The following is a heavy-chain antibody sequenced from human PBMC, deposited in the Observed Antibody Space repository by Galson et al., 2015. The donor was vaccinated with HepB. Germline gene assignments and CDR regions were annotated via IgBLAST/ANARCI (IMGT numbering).Heavy chain of an antibody. V-gene: IGHV3-9*01. Sequence: SLRLSCAASGFSFGDYAMHWVRHAPGKGLEWVSGISWNRANIGYADSVKGRFTISRDNAKNSLYLQMNSLRAEDTAFYYCARSGTYNRLLDYWGQGTLVTVSS. CDR2: ISWNRANI. CDR3: ARSGTYNRLLDY. J-gene: IGHJ4*02. D-gene: IGHD3-10*01. CDR1: GFSFGDYA.